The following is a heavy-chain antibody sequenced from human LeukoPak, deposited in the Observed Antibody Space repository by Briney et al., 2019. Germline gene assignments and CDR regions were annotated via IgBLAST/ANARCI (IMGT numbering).Heavy chain of an antibody. CDR3: ARVQDYYDSSGYYYDDVFDI. CDR2: INPSGGST. Sequence: ASVKVSCKASGYTFTSYYMHWVRQAPGQGLEWMGIINPSGGSTSYAQKFQGRVTMTRDMSTSTVYMELSSLRSEDTAVYYCARVQDYYDSSGYYYDDVFDIWGQGTMVTVSS. D-gene: IGHD3-22*01. J-gene: IGHJ3*02. V-gene: IGHV1-46*01. CDR1: GYTFTSYY.